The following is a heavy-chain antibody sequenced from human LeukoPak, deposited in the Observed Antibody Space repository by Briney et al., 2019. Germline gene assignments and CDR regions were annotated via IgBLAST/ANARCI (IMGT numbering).Heavy chain of an antibody. D-gene: IGHD3-3*01. CDR2: ISHSGST. CDR1: GDSISSNHW. Sequence: SETLSLTCTVSGDSISSNHWWSWVRQPPGKGLEWIGEISHSGSTNYNPSLKSRITMLVDKSKNQFALKLSSVTAADTAVYFCASNGYYAIDYWGQGTLVTVSS. V-gene: IGHV4-4*02. J-gene: IGHJ4*02. CDR3: ASNGYYAIDY.